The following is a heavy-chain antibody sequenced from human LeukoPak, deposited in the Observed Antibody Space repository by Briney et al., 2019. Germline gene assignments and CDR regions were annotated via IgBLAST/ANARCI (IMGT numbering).Heavy chain of an antibody. CDR2: INPNSGGT. CDR1: GYTSTGYY. D-gene: IGHD6-19*01. CDR3: ARGASSGWPYYFDY. Sequence: ASVKVSCKASGYTSTGYYMHWVRQAPGQGLEWMGWINPNSGGTNYAQKFQGRVTMTRDTSISTAYMELSRLRSDDTAVYYCARGASSGWPYYFDYWGQGTLVTVSS. V-gene: IGHV1-2*02. J-gene: IGHJ4*02.